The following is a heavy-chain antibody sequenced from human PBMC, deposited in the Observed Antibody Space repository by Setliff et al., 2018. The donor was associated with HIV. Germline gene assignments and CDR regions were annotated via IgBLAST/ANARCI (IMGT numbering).Heavy chain of an antibody. CDR2: VDHSGST. CDR3: ARLRSELGVFDY. CDR1: GGSISSDY. D-gene: IGHD1-26*01. J-gene: IGHJ4*02. Sequence: SETLSLTCTVSGGSISSDYWSWIRQPPGKGLEWIGYVDHSGSTNYNPSLKSRVTISVDTSKNQFSMKLRSVTAADTAVYYCARLRSELGVFDYWVQGTLVTVSS. V-gene: IGHV4-59*08.